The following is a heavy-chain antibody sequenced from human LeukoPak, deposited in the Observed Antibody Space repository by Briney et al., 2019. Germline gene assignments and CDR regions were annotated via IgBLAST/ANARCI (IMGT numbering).Heavy chain of an antibody. D-gene: IGHD6-19*01. J-gene: IGHJ4*02. V-gene: IGHV1-2*02. Sequence: RASVKVSCKASGYTFTGYYMHWVRQAPGQGLEWMGWINPNSGGTNYAQKFQGRVTMTRDTSISTAYMELSRLRSDDTAVYYCARGSESSGWYWGKGANDYWGQGTLVTVSS. CDR2: INPNSGGT. CDR3: ARGSESSGWYWGKGANDY. CDR1: GYTFTGYY.